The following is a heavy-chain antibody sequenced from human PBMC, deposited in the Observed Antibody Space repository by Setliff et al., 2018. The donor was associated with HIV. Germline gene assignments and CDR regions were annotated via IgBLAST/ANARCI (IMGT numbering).Heavy chain of an antibody. CDR2: MYCSGNT. CDR1: GFTFSSYA. D-gene: IGHD6-19*01. CDR3: ARIAVAGTAFDY. Sequence: GSLRLSCAASGFTFSSYAMSWIRQPPGKGLEWIGYMYCSGNTNYNPSLKSRVTISVDKSKNQFSLKLSSVTAADTAVYYCARIAVAGTAFDYWGQGTLVTVSS. J-gene: IGHJ4*02. V-gene: IGHV4-59*12.